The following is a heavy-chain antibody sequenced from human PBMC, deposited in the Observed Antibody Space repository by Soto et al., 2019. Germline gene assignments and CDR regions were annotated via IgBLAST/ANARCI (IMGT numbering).Heavy chain of an antibody. Sequence: VKVSCKASGYTFTGYYIYWVRQAPGEGLEWMAWINPNTGGTNYAQRFQGRVTLTRDTSISTAYMELSGLRSDDTAVYYCAREFSLSAYVKWYYGMDVWGQGTPVTVSS. D-gene: IGHD1-26*01. CDR2: INPNTGGT. J-gene: IGHJ6*02. CDR1: GYTFTGYY. V-gene: IGHV1-2*02. CDR3: AREFSLSAYVKWYYGMDV.